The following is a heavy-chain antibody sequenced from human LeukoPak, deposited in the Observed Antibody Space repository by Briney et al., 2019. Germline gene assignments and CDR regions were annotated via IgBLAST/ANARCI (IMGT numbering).Heavy chain of an antibody. D-gene: IGHD3-10*01. CDR2: IGTAGDT. V-gene: IGHV3-13*01. CDR1: GFTFSSYG. CDR3: ARGGRFGEFNYYYYGMDV. Sequence: AGGSLRLSCAASGFTFSSYGMHWVRQATGKGLEWVSAIGTAGDTYYPGSVKGRFTISRENAKNSLYLQMNSLRAGDTAVYYCARGGRFGEFNYYYYGMDVWGQGTTVTVSS. J-gene: IGHJ6*02.